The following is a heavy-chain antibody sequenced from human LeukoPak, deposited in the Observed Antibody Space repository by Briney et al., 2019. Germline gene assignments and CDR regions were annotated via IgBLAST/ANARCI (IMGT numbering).Heavy chain of an antibody. V-gene: IGHV4-39*01. Sequence: SETLSLTCTVSEDSISSTTYCWGWIRQPPGKGLEWIGNIYYSGSTYYNPPLKSRVTISVDTSKNQFSLKLTSVTAADTAVYYCARRGYNYGYGWFDPWGQGTLVTVSS. J-gene: IGHJ5*02. CDR2: IYYSGST. CDR1: EDSISSTTYC. CDR3: ARRGYNYGYGWFDP. D-gene: IGHD5-18*01.